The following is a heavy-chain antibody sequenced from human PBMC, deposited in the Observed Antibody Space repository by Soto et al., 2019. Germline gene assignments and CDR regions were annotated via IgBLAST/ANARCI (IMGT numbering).Heavy chain of an antibody. V-gene: IGHV3-23*01. Sequence: GGSLRLSCVASGFIFSNYAISWLRQGPGKGLEWVSAISGSGGSTYYADSVKGRFTISRDNSKNTLYLQMNSLRVEDSAVYYCVKERSGHSYADSWAQGTLVTSPQ. CDR2: ISGSGGST. CDR3: VKERSGHSYADS. J-gene: IGHJ4*02. D-gene: IGHD5-18*01. CDR1: GFIFSNYA.